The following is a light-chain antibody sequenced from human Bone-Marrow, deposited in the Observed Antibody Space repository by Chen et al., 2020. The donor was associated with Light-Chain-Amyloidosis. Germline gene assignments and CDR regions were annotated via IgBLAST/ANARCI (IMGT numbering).Light chain of an antibody. CDR1: QSVSDN. Sequence: EIVMTQSPATLSVSPGERATLSCRASQSVSDNLAWYQQKPGQAPRLLIYYASTRAAGIPARFSGSVSGTEFTLTISSLQSEEFAVYYCQQYNTWPQTFGQGTKVEIK. CDR2: YAS. CDR3: QQYNTWPQT. V-gene: IGKV3-15*01. J-gene: IGKJ1*01.